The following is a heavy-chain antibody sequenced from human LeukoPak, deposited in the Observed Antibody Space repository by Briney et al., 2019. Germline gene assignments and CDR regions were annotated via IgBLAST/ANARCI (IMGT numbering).Heavy chain of an antibody. D-gene: IGHD3-22*01. Sequence: GGTLRLSCAASGFTFSSYGISWVRQAPGKGLEWVSAISGSGGSTYYADSVKGRFTISRDNSKNTLYLQMNSLRAEDTAVYYCAKDAYYDSSQDAFDIWGQGTMVTVSS. CDR2: ISGSGGST. V-gene: IGHV3-23*01. CDR1: GFTFSSYG. J-gene: IGHJ3*02. CDR3: AKDAYYDSSQDAFDI.